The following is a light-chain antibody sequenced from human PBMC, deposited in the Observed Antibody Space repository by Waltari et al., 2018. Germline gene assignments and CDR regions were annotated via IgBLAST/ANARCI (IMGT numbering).Light chain of an antibody. CDR3: QHYVRLPAT. V-gene: IGKV3-20*01. J-gene: IGKJ2*01. CDR2: DTS. Sequence: EILLTQSPGTLSLSPGERATLSCRASQSISRALAWYKQKPGQAHRILIFDTSKRATGIPDRFSGSGSGTDFSITISRLEPEDFAVYYCQHYVRLPATFGQGTKVEIK. CDR1: QSISRAL.